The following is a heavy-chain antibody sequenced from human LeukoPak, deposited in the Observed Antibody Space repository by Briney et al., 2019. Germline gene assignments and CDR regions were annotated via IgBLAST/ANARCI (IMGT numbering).Heavy chain of an antibody. CDR3: AREPSGTFFNWFDP. Sequence: SETLSLTCTVSGGSISSSSYYWGWIRQPPGKGLEWIGEIYHSGSTNYNPSLKSRVTISVDKSKNQFSLKLRSVTAADTAMYYCAREPSGTFFNWFDPWGQGTLVTVSS. V-gene: IGHV4-39*07. CDR2: IYHSGST. D-gene: IGHD1-26*01. CDR1: GGSISSSSYY. J-gene: IGHJ5*02.